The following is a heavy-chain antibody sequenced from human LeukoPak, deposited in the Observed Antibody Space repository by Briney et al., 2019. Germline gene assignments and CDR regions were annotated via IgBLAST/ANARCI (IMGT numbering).Heavy chain of an antibody. D-gene: IGHD4-11*01. V-gene: IGHV3-23*01. Sequence: GGSLRLSCAASGFTFSSHAMSWVRQAPGKGLEWVSAVSGSGDNTYYADSVKGRFTISRDNSKNTLYLHMSSLRAEDTAVYYCACTVYYYYYLDVWGKGTTVTVSS. CDR2: VSGSGDNT. CDR3: ACTVYYYYYLDV. J-gene: IGHJ6*03. CDR1: GFTFSSHA.